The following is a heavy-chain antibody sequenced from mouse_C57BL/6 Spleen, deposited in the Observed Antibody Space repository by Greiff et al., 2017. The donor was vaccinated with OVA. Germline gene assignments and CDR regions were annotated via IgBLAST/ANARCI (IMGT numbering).Heavy chain of an antibody. CDR2: IHPSDGDT. CDR1: GYTFTSYC. V-gene: IGHV1-74*01. J-gene: IGHJ1*03. Sequence: QVQLQQPGAELVRPGASVKVSCKASGYTFTSYCMHWVKQRPGQGLEWIGRIHPSDGDTDYNPKFKGKATLTVDKSSNTAYMQLSSLTSDDSAVYYGVIAGSRNGHFDDWGTGTTVTVSS. CDR3: VIAGSRNGHFDD.